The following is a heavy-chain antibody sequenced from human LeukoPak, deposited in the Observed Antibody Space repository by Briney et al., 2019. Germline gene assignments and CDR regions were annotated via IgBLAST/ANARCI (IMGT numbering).Heavy chain of an antibody. CDR2: VYTSGDYNSGIN. Sequence: SQTLSLACTVSGTSINTYSWSWIRQTPGKGLEWIGYVYTSGDYNSGINTYNPSLESRVNITVDTSKNQFALRLTSLTGADTAVYYCARGDQEFDYWGQGTRVTVSS. J-gene: IGHJ4*02. CDR1: GTSINTYS. V-gene: IGHV4-59*13. CDR3: ARGDQEFDY.